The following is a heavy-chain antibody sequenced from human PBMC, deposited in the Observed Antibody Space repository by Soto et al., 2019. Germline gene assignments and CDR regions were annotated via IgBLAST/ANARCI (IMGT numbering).Heavy chain of an antibody. J-gene: IGHJ3*01. CDR1: GFTFSTYN. CDR2: ISSSASTI. CDR3: VVAFDV. V-gene: IGHV3-48*02. Sequence: ELQLVESGGGLVQPGGSLRLSCAASGFTFSTYNMNWVRQAPGKGLEWVSYISSSASTIYYADSVKGRFTISRDNAKNSLFLQVNSLRDEDTAVYYCVVAFDVWGQGTMVTVSS.